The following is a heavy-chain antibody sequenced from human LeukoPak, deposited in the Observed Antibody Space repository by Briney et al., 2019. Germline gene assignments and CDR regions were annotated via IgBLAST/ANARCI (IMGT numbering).Heavy chain of an antibody. Sequence: PSETLSLTCAVSGGSISSSNWWSWVRQPPGKGPEWIGEIYHSGSTNYNPSLKSRVTISVDTSKNQFSLKLGSVTAADTAVYYCARGRSVLRFLEWLPTGFDIWGQGTMVTVSS. D-gene: IGHD3-3*01. CDR1: GGSISSSNW. CDR2: IYHSGST. CDR3: ARGRSVLRFLEWLPTGFDI. J-gene: IGHJ3*02. V-gene: IGHV4-4*02.